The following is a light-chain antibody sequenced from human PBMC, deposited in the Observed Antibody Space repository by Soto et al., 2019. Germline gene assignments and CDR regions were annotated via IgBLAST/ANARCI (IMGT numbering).Light chain of an antibody. CDR1: QSVSSSY. V-gene: IGKV3-20*01. Sequence: EIVLTQSPGTLSLSPGERATLSCRASQSVSSSYLAWYQQKPGQAPRLLIYGASTRAPGIPDRFSGSGSGTDFTLTISRLEPEDFAVYYCQQYAISPRTFDQGTKVEIK. J-gene: IGKJ1*01. CDR2: GAS. CDR3: QQYAISPRT.